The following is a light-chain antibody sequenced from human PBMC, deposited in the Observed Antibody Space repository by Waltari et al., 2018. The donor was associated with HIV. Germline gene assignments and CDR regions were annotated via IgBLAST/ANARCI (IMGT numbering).Light chain of an antibody. CDR3: QSRDSTGSSYV. J-gene: IGLJ1*01. CDR1: SLTSYY. Sequence: SSELTQDPGVSVALGQTVKITCQGDSLTSYYANWYQQKPGKAPVLVFYGKDSRPSGVPYRVSGATSENTASLTITGAQAEDEADYYCQSRDSTGSSYVFGTESQVSVL. CDR2: GKD. V-gene: IGLV3-19*01.